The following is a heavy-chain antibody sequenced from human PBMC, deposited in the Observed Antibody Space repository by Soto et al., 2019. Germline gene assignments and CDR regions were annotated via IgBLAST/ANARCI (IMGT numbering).Heavy chain of an antibody. CDR3: SGGGRPGQIDWFDP. J-gene: IGHJ5*02. CDR2: IYRYGST. CDR1: GGSLSSCNW. V-gene: IGHV4-4*02. Sequence: QVQLQESGPRLVKPSGTLSLTCAVYGGSLSSCNWWSWVRQPPGKGLEWIGEIYRYGSTSYNPSLKRRVTIVVDTSKNRISLEMTSLTAADTAVYFCSGGGRPGQIDWFDPWGQGILVTVSS. D-gene: IGHD2-21*01.